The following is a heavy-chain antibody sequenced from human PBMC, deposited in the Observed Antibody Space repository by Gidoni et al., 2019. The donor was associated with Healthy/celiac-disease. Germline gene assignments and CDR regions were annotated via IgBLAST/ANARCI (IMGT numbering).Heavy chain of an antibody. CDR1: GFTFSSYA. CDR3: ARGMTRSVYYFDY. D-gene: IGHD2-2*01. V-gene: IGHV3-30-3*01. Sequence: QVQLVESGGGVVQPGRSLRLACAASGFTFSSYAMHWVRQAPGKGLEWVAVISYDGSNKYYADSVKGRFTISRDNSKNTLYLQMNSLRAEDTAVYYCARGMTRSVYYFDYWGQGTLVTVSS. CDR2: ISYDGSNK. J-gene: IGHJ4*02.